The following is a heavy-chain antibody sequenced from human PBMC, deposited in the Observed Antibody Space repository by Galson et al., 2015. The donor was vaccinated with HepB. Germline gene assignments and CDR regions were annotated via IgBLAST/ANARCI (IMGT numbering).Heavy chain of an antibody. V-gene: IGHV1-18*01. Sequence: SVKVSCKASGYTFTSYGISWVRQAPGQGLEWMGWISAYNGNTNYAQKLQGRVTMTTDTSTSTAYMELRSLRSDDTAVYYCARAAEMATMSGAFDIWGQGTMVTVSS. J-gene: IGHJ3*02. D-gene: IGHD5-24*01. CDR1: GYTFTSYG. CDR3: ARAAEMATMSGAFDI. CDR2: ISAYNGNT.